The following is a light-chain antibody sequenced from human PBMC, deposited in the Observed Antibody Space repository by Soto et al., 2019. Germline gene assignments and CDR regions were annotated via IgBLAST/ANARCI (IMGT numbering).Light chain of an antibody. Sequence: DIQMTQSPSSLSASVGDRVTITCRASESISRHLNWYQQKPGKAPNLLIYAASSLQNVVPSRFSGSGSGTDFTLTISNLQPEDFATYYCQQSYSTLSITFGQWTRLEIK. CDR3: QQSYSTLSIT. CDR1: ESISRH. V-gene: IGKV1-39*01. CDR2: AAS. J-gene: IGKJ5*01.